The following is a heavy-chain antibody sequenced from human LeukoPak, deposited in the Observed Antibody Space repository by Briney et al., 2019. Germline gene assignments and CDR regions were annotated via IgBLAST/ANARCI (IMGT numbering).Heavy chain of an antibody. V-gene: IGHV4-34*01. CDR1: GGSFGGYY. CDR2: INDSGST. D-gene: IGHD4-17*01. Sequence: SETLSLTCAVYGGSFGGYYWSWIRQPPGKGLEWIGEINDSGSTNYNPSLKSRVTISVDTSKNQFSLKLSSVTAADTAVYYCARLQHYGVFAYYMDVWGKGTTVTVSS. J-gene: IGHJ6*03. CDR3: ARLQHYGVFAYYMDV.